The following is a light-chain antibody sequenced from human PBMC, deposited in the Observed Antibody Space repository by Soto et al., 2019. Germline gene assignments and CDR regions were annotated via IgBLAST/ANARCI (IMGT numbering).Light chain of an antibody. J-gene: IGKJ1*01. Sequence: EVVLTQSPGTLSLSPGERATLSCGASQSVGSSYLAWYQQKPGQAPRLLIYGASTRATGFPDRFSGSGSGTEYTITISRLEAEDFAVYYCEQYINSPWTFGQGTKVEI. CDR2: GAS. V-gene: IGKV3-20*01. CDR3: EQYINSPWT. CDR1: QSVGSSY.